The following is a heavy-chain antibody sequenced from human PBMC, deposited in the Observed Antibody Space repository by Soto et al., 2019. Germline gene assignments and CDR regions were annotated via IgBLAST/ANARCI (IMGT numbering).Heavy chain of an antibody. CDR3: ATRGFTGQFDD. J-gene: IGHJ4*02. V-gene: IGHV3-30*03. CDR1: GFTFSSYG. CDR2: ISHDGTNK. Sequence: QVQLVESGGGVVQPGRSLRLSCAASGFTFSSYGMYWVRQAPGKGLEWVAVISHDGTNKYYGDSVKGRFTISRDNSRNTLYLQMDSLRADDRAVYYCATRGFTGQFDDWGQGTLVIVSS. D-gene: IGHD3-16*01.